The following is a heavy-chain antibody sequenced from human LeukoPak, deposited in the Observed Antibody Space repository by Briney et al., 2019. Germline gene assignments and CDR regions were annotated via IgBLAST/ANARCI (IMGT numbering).Heavy chain of an antibody. CDR1: GDTFSSYA. J-gene: IGHJ5*02. V-gene: IGHV1-69*13. Sequence: ASVKVSCKASGDTFSSYAISWVRQAPGQGLEWMGGIIPIFGTANYAQKFQGRVTITADESTSTAYMELSSLRSEDTAVYYCARKSALISGYGPNWFDPWGQGTLVTVSS. CDR2: IIPIFGTA. D-gene: IGHD3-22*01. CDR3: ARKSALISGYGPNWFDP.